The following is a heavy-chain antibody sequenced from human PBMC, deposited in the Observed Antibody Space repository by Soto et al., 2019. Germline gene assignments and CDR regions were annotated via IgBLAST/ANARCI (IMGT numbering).Heavy chain of an antibody. CDR3: ARASYYGDYVGY. V-gene: IGHV1-69*02. CDR2: IIPILGIA. D-gene: IGHD4-17*01. Sequence: SVEVCCTDSGCTISSYTSSWVRQAPGQGLEWMGRIIPILGIANYAQKFQGRVTITADKSTSTAYMELSSLRSEDTAVYYCARASYYGDYVGYWGQGTLVTVSS. CDR1: GCTISSYT. J-gene: IGHJ4*02.